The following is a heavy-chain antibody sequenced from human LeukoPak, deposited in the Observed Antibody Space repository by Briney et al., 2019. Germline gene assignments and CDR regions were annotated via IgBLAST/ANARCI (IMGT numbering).Heavy chain of an antibody. Sequence: GGSLRLSCAASGFTFSSYSMNWVRQAPGKGLEWVSSITSSSSYIYYADSVKGRFTISRDDAKNSLYLQMNSLRAEDTAVYYCARHVVAVGFDYWGQGTLVTVSS. V-gene: IGHV3-21*01. J-gene: IGHJ4*02. D-gene: IGHD3-22*01. CDR1: GFTFSSYS. CDR2: ITSSSSYI. CDR3: ARHVVAVGFDY.